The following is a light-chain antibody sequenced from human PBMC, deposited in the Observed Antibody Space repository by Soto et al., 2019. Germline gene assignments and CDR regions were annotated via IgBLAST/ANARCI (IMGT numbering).Light chain of an antibody. V-gene: IGLV2-11*01. Sequence: QSALTQPRSVSGSPGQSVTISCTGTSSDVGDYNYVSWYQQYPGKAPKLVIYDVSKRPSGVPDRFSGSKSGNTASLTISGLQAEDEADYYCCSFAGSYTFGVFGAGTKLTVL. CDR2: DVS. J-gene: IGLJ3*02. CDR1: SSDVGDYNY. CDR3: CSFAGSYTFGV.